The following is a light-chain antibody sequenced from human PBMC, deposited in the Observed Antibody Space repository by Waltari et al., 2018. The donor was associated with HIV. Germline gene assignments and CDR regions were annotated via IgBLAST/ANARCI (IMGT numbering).Light chain of an antibody. Sequence: QSALTQPRSVSGSPGQSVTISCTGTSSDVGGYDSVSWYLQHPGKVPKLIIYEVIKRPSGFPDRFSVSKSGNTASLTSSGLQTEDEADYFCCSYAGTYTYVLFGGGTKLTVL. J-gene: IGLJ3*02. V-gene: IGLV2-11*01. CDR3: CSYAGTYTYVL. CDR1: SSDVGGYDS. CDR2: EVI.